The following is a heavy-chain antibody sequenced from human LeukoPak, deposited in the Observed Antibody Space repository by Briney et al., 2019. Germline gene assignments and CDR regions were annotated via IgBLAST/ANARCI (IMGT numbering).Heavy chain of an antibody. V-gene: IGHV4-61*02. Sequence: PSQTLSLTCTVSGDSVSSGNYYWSWIRQPAGKGLEWIGRMHSSGSTKYNSSLKSRVTISVDTSKNQLSLKLSSVTAADTAVYYCARDRGTITDYWGQGTLVTVSS. J-gene: IGHJ4*02. CDR3: ARDRGTITDY. CDR2: MHSSGST. D-gene: IGHD1-1*01. CDR1: GDSVSSGNYY.